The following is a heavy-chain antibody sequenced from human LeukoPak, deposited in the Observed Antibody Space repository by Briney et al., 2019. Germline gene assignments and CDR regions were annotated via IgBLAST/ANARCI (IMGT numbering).Heavy chain of an antibody. J-gene: IGHJ4*02. D-gene: IGHD5-24*01. Sequence: ASVKVSCKASGYTFTGYYMHWVRQAPGQGLEWMGWINPNSGGTNYAQKFQGRVTMTRNTSISTAYMELSSLRSEDTAVYYCARGEIEVATMVPWGQGTLVTVSS. CDR2: INPNSGGT. V-gene: IGHV1-2*02. CDR1: GYTFTGYY. CDR3: ARGEIEVATMVP.